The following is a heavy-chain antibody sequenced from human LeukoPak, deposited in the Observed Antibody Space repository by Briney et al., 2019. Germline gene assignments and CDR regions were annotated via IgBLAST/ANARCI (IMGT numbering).Heavy chain of an antibody. V-gene: IGHV3-66*01. CDR1: GLTVSSDY. J-gene: IGHJ5*02. CDR3: ARYPYSTSSWSDP. D-gene: IGHD6-6*01. Sequence: QPGGSLRLSCAASGLTVSSDYMSWVRQAPGKGLEGVSVIYSGGSTYYADSVRGRFTISRDNSKNTLYLQLNSLRAEDTAVYYCARYPYSTSSWSDPWGQGTLVTVSS. CDR2: IYSGGST.